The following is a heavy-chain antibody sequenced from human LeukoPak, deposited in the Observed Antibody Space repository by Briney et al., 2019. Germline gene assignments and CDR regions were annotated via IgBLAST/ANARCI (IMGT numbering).Heavy chain of an antibody. V-gene: IGHV5-51*01. D-gene: IGHD3-22*01. Sequence: GESLKISCKGSGYSFTSYWIGWVRQMPGKGLEWMGIIYPGDSDTRYSPSFQGQVTISADKSISTAYLQWSSLKASDTAMYYCARRSYDSSVYYRYMYYFDYWGQGTLVTVSS. CDR3: ARRSYDSSVYYRYMYYFDY. CDR1: GYSFTSYW. CDR2: IYPGDSDT. J-gene: IGHJ4*02.